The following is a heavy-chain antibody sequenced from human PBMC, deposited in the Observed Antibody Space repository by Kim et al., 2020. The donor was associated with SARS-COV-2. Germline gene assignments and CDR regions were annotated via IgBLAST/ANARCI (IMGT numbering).Heavy chain of an antibody. Sequence: SETLSLTCAVYGGSFSGYYWSWIRQPPGKGLEWIGEINHSGSTNYNPSLKSRVTISVDTSKNQFSLKLSSVTAADTAVYYCARGFNSNYDFWSCRPYYY. J-gene: IGHJ6*01. CDR2: INHSGST. V-gene: IGHV4-34*01. D-gene: IGHD3-3*01. CDR3: ARGFNSNYDFWSCRPYYY. CDR1: GGSFSGYY.